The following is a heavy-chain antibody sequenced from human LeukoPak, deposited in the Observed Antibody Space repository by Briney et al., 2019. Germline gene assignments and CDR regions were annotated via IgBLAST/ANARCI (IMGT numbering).Heavy chain of an antibody. V-gene: IGHV1-46*01. D-gene: IGHD3-22*01. Sequence: ASVKVSCKASGYTFTSYYMHWVRQAPGQGLEWMGIINPSGGSTSYAQKFQGRVTMTRDMSTSTVYMERSSLRSEDTAVYYCARDRYYDSSGYYTFDYWGQGTLVTVSS. CDR1: GYTFTSYY. CDR2: INPSGGST. J-gene: IGHJ4*02. CDR3: ARDRYYDSSGYYTFDY.